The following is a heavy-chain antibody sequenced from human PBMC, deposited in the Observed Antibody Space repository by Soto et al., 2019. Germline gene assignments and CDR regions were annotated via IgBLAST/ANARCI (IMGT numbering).Heavy chain of an antibody. D-gene: IGHD2-15*01. J-gene: IGHJ4*02. CDR1: GGTFSSYA. Sequence: QVQLVQSGAEVKKPGSSVKVSCKASGGTFSSYAISWVRQAPGQGLEWMGGILPIFGTANYAQKFQGRVTITADESTSTAYMELSSLRSEDTAVYYCAREAPRVGVGSHFDYWGKGTLVTVSS. CDR3: AREAPRVGVGSHFDY. V-gene: IGHV1-69*01. CDR2: ILPIFGTA.